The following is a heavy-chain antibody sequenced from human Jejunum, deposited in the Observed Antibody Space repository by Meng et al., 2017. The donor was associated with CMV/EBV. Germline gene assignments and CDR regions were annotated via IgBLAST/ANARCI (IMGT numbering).Heavy chain of an antibody. Sequence: QITLKESVPPLLKPTQTLTLTCTFSGFSLSTSEVGVGWIRQPPGKALEWLAVIYWDDDKRYSPSLKSRLTITKDTSKNQVVLTLTNMDPVDTATYYCALFTRSWFDPWGQGTLVTVSS. J-gene: IGHJ5*02. CDR1: GFSLSTSEVG. D-gene: IGHD2-2*01. V-gene: IGHV2-5*02. CDR3: ALFTRSWFDP. CDR2: IYWDDDK.